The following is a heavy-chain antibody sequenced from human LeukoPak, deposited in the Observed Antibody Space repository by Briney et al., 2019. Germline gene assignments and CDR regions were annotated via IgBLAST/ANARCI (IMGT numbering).Heavy chain of an antibody. Sequence: QAPGQGLEXMGWISSYNGDTNYAQKFQGRVTMTTDTSTSTAHMELRSLRSDDTAVYYCAREGSSGYYPRFWGQGTLVTVSS. CDR2: ISSYNGDT. CDR3: AREGSSGYYPRF. D-gene: IGHD3-22*01. V-gene: IGHV1-18*01. J-gene: IGHJ4*02.